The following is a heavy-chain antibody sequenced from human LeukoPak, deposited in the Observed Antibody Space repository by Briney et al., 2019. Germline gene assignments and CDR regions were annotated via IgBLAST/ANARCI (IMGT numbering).Heavy chain of an antibody. J-gene: IGHJ1*01. V-gene: IGHV1-18*01. D-gene: IGHD6-13*01. CDR3: AREYISSASEYFQH. Sequence: GASVKVSCKASGYTFTTYGINWVRQAPGQGLEWMGWISAYNGNTNYAQKLQGRVTMTTDSSTSTAYMELRSLRSDDTAVYYCAREYISSASEYFQHWGQGTLVTVSS. CDR2: ISAYNGNT. CDR1: GYTFTTYG.